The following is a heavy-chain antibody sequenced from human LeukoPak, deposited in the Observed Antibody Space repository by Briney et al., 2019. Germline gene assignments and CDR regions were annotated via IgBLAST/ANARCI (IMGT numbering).Heavy chain of an antibody. CDR3: AKDRIYYYGSGSYRAFGY. CDR2: VNGNGGST. Sequence: GGSLRLSCAASGFTFSTYAMSWVRQAPGKGLEWVSGVNGNGGSTSYADPVKGRFTISRDNSKNTVYLQMNSLRVEDTAVYYCAKDRIYYYGSGSYRAFGYWGQGTLVTVSS. J-gene: IGHJ4*02. V-gene: IGHV3-23*01. D-gene: IGHD3-10*01. CDR1: GFTFSTYA.